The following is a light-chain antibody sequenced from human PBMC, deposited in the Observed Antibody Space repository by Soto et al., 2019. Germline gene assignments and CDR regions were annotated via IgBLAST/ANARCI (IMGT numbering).Light chain of an antibody. V-gene: IGKV1-17*03. CDR2: AAT. Sequence: DIQMTQSPSAMSVSVGDRATIKCRASQGISKDLAWFQQKPGKVPKRLIYAATSLQSGVPSRFSGSGSGTEFTLTISSLQPEDSATYYCLQYDSYPWTFGQGTKVDIK. J-gene: IGKJ1*01. CDR1: QGISKD. CDR3: LQYDSYPWT.